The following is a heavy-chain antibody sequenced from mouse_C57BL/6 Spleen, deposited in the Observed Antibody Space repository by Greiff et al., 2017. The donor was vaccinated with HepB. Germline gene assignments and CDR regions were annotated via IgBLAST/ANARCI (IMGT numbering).Heavy chain of an antibody. CDR2: INYDGSST. Sequence: EVKLVESEGGLVQPGSSMKLSCTASGFTFSDYYMAWVRQVPEKGLEWVANINYDGSSTYYLDSLKSRFIISRDNAKNILYLQMSSLKSEDTATYYCARVFITTVVADFDYWGQGTTLTVSS. J-gene: IGHJ2*01. V-gene: IGHV5-16*01. CDR3: ARVFITTVVADFDY. CDR1: GFTFSDYY. D-gene: IGHD1-1*01.